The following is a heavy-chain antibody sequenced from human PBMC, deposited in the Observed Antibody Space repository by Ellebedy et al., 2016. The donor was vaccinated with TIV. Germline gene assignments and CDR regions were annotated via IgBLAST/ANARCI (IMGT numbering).Heavy chain of an antibody. Sequence: SETLSLXXTVSGGSISTYYWSWIRQPPGKGLEWIGYIYYSGSTNYNPSLKSRVTISVDTSKNQFSLKLSSVTAADSAVYYCVRVQLWPPSYFDYWGQGTLVTVSS. V-gene: IGHV4-59*01. CDR1: GGSISTYY. J-gene: IGHJ4*02. CDR3: VRVQLWPPSYFDY. D-gene: IGHD5-18*01. CDR2: IYYSGST.